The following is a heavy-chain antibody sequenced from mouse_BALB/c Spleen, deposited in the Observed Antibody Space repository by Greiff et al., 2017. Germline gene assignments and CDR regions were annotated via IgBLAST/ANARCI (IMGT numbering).Heavy chain of an antibody. CDR2: ISTYYGDA. CDR1: GYTFTDYA. CDR3: ARGGYDAMDY. Sequence: QVQLQQSGAELVRPGVSVKISCKGSGYTFTDYAMHWVKQSHAKSLEWIGDISTYYGDASYNQKFKGKATMTVDKSSSTAYMELARLTSEDSAIYYYARGGYDAMDYWGQGTSVTVSS. V-gene: IGHV1S137*01. J-gene: IGHJ4*01.